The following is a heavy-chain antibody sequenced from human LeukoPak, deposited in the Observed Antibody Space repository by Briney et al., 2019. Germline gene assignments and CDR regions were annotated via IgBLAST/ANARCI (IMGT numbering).Heavy chain of an antibody. J-gene: IGHJ4*02. CDR1: GFTFDDYA. CDR3: ARDDSSGYLFDY. V-gene: IGHV3-9*01. Sequence: PGGSLRLSCAASGFTFDDYAMHWVRQAPGKGLEWVSGISWNSGSIGYADSVKGRFTISRDNAKNSLYLQMNSLRAEDTAVYYCARDDSSGYLFDYWGQGTLVTVSS. CDR2: ISWNSGSI. D-gene: IGHD3-22*01.